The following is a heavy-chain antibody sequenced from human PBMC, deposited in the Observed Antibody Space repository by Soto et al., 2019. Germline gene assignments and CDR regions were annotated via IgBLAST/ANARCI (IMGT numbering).Heavy chain of an antibody. Sequence: QVHLVESGGGVVQVGTSLRLSCAASIFTFSDYGMDWVRQAPGKGLEWVAFISYDGTKELYADSVKGRFAISRDNSQNPLYLQMNSLRTEDTAVYYCAREGSSMIVVNNWFATWGQGTLVTVSS. CDR2: ISYDGTKE. CDR3: AREGSSMIVVNNWFAT. D-gene: IGHD3-22*01. V-gene: IGHV3-30*03. CDR1: IFTFSDYG. J-gene: IGHJ5*02.